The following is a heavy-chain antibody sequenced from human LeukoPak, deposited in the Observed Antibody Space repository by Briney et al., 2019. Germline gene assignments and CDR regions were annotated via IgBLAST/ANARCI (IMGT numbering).Heavy chain of an antibody. J-gene: IGHJ4*02. CDR1: GGSISPYY. D-gene: IGHD6-19*01. V-gene: IGHV4-59*08. CDR3: VRHVAGTTLDY. Sequence: SETLSLTCTVSGGSISPYYWSWIRQPPGKGLEWIGYIFYSGSTNYNPSLRGRVTISVDTSKNQFSLQLSSVTASDTAVYYCVRHVAGTTLDYWGQGTLVSVSS. CDR2: IFYSGST.